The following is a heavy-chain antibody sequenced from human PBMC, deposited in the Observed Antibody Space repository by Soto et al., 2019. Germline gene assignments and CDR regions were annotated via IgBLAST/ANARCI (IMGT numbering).Heavy chain of an antibody. J-gene: IGHJ6*02. V-gene: IGHV4-61*01. CDR1: GGSVSSGSYY. CDR3: ARDFRGEYDSSGYYYGMDV. D-gene: IGHD3-22*01. Sequence: QVQLQESGPGLVKPSETLSLTCTVSGGSVSSGSYYWSWIRQPPGKGLEWIGYIYYSGSTNYNPSLKSRVTISVDTSKNQFSLKLSSVTAADTAVYYCARDFRGEYDSSGYYYGMDVWGQGTTVTVSS. CDR2: IYYSGST.